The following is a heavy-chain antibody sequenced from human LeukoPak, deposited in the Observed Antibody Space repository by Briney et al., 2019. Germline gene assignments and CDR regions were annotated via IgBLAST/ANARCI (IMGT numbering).Heavy chain of an antibody. V-gene: IGHV5-51*01. CDR1: AYGFISYC. CDR2: IFPGDSDT. D-gene: IGHD3-16*01. CDR3: ARHYYDYVWGSYGIDY. Sequence: GESRQISCKGSAYGFISYCIGCVRHMPVKGREWMGIIFPGDSDTRYSPSFQGQVTISADKTISTAYLQWSSLKASDTAMYYCARHYYDYVWGSYGIDYWGQGTLVTVSS. J-gene: IGHJ4*02.